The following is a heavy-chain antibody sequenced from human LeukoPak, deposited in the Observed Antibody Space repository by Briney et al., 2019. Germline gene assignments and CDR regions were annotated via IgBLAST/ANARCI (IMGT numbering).Heavy chain of an antibody. J-gene: IGHJ6*03. CDR2: IWYDGSNK. CDR1: GFTFSKYG. CDR3: ARDGFPWGNYYYYYMDV. Sequence: GGSLRLSCAASGFTFSKYGMHWVRQAPGKGLEWVAVIWYDGSNKYYADSVKGRFTISRDNSKNTLYLQMNSLRAEDTAVYYCARDGFPWGNYYYYYMDVWGKGTTVTVSS. V-gene: IGHV3-33*01. D-gene: IGHD7-27*01.